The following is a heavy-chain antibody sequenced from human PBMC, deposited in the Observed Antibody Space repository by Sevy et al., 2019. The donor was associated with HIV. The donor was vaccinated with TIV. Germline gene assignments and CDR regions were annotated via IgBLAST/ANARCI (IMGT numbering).Heavy chain of an antibody. V-gene: IGHV3-23*01. CDR3: AKDKEEATTLDLFDY. CDR2: ISGSGGST. CDR1: GFTFSSYA. J-gene: IGHJ4*02. D-gene: IGHD1-26*01. Sequence: GGSLRLSCAASGFTFSSYAMSWVRQAPGKGLEWVSAISGSGGSTYYADSVKGRFTISRDNSKNTLYLQMNSLRAEDTAVYYCAKDKEEATTLDLFDYWGQGTLVTVSS.